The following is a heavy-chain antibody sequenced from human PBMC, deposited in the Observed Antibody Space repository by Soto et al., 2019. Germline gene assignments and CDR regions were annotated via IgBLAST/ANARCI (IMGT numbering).Heavy chain of an antibody. V-gene: IGHV4-59*01. CDR1: GGSISSYY. J-gene: IGHJ5*02. CDR3: ARGGRIAAAGWFDP. CDR2: IYYSGST. D-gene: IGHD6-13*01. Sequence: KTSETLSLTCTVSGGSISSYYWRWIRQPPGKGLEWIGYIYYSGSTNYNPSLKSRVTISVDTSKNQFSLKLSSVTAADTAVYYCARGGRIAAAGWFDPWGQGTLVTVSS.